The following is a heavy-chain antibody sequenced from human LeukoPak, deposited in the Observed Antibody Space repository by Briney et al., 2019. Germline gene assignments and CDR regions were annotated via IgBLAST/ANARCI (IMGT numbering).Heavy chain of an antibody. J-gene: IGHJ4*02. D-gene: IGHD6-13*01. Sequence: GGSLRPSCAASGFTVSSNYMSWVRQAPGKGLEWVSVIYSGGSTYYADSVKGRFTISRDNSKNTLYLQMNSLRAEDTAVYYCARAERRGYSSSWTPFDYWGQGTLVTVSS. CDR2: IYSGGST. CDR1: GFTVSSNY. CDR3: ARAERRGYSSSWTPFDY. V-gene: IGHV3-66*01.